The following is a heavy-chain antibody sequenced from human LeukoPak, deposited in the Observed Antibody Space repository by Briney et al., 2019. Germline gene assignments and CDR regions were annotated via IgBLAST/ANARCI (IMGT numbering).Heavy chain of an antibody. J-gene: IGHJ4*02. CDR2: IWYDGRNK. V-gene: IGHV3-30*02. D-gene: IGHD1-7*01. CDR3: VTGSSGTNLLVYFDS. Sequence: PGGSLRLSCTTSGLTLRHHGMHGVGQAPGRGLEGVAFIWYDGRNKNYADYVKGRFTLSRDNSKNMVYLQMNSLRVEDTAVYHCVTGSSGTNLLVYFDSWGQGTLVTVSS. CDR1: GLTLRHHG.